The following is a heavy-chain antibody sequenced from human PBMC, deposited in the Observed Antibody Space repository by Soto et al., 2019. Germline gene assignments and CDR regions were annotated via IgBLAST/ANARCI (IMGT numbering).Heavy chain of an antibody. J-gene: IGHJ5*02. Sequence: SLRLSCAASGFPFSSYSMNWVRQAPGKGLEWVSSISSSSSYIYYADSVKGRFTISRDNAKNSLYLQMNSLRAEDTAVYYCASQYFDWPYPFDPWGQGTLVTVSS. V-gene: IGHV3-21*01. CDR3: ASQYFDWPYPFDP. CDR2: ISSSSSYI. CDR1: GFPFSSYS. D-gene: IGHD3-9*01.